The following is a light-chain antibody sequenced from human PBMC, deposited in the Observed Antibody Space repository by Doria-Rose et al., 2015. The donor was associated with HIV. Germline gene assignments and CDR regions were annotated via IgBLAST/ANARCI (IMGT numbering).Light chain of an antibody. V-gene: IGLV1-40*01. CDR1: SSNIGAGYE. J-gene: IGLJ1*01. Sequence: QTVVTQEPSVSEAPGQRVTISCTGSSSNIGAGYEVHWYQQLPGTAPKLLIYGNINRPSGVPDRISGSKSGTSASLAIAGLQAEDEADYYCQSYDSSLSGYVFGTGTKVTVL. CDR2: GNI. CDR3: QSYDSSLSGYV.